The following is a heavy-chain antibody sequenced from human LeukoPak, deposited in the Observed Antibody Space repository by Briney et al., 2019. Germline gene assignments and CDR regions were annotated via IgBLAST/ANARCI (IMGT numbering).Heavy chain of an antibody. Sequence: GASVKVSCKASGYTFTGYYMHWVRQAPGQGLEWMGWINPNSGGTNYAQKLQGRVTMTTDTSTSTAYMGLRSLRSDDTAVYYCARDPAYCGGDCYGALYYYYGMDVWGQGTTVTVSS. V-gene: IGHV1-2*02. D-gene: IGHD2-21*02. J-gene: IGHJ6*02. CDR3: ARDPAYCGGDCYGALYYYYGMDV. CDR2: INPNSGGT. CDR1: GYTFTGYY.